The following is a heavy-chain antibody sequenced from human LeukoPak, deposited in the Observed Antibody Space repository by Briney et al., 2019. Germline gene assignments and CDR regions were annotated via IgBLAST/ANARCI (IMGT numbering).Heavy chain of an antibody. Sequence: SETLSLTCTVSSGSISSSSYYWGWIRQPPEKGLEWIGSIYYSGSTYYNPSLKSRVTISVDTSKNQFSLKLSSVTAADTAVYYCARRYYYDSSGYWAYWGQGTLVTVSS. CDR3: ARRYYYDSSGYWAY. V-gene: IGHV4-39*01. CDR1: SGSISSSSYY. D-gene: IGHD3-22*01. J-gene: IGHJ4*02. CDR2: IYYSGST.